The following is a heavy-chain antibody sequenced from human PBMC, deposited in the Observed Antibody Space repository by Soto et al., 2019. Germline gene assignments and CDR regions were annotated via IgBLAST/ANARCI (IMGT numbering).Heavy chain of an antibody. D-gene: IGHD5-12*01. Sequence: EVQLVQSGAEVKKPGESLKISCKGSGYSFTSYWIGWVRQMPGEVLEWMGIIYPGDSDNSYSPSFQGQVTTSADKSISTAYLQWSSLKASDTAMYYCARLGSHYYYGMDVWGQGTTVTVSS. J-gene: IGHJ6*02. CDR2: IYPGDSDN. CDR1: GYSFTSYW. V-gene: IGHV5-51*01. CDR3: ARLGSHYYYGMDV.